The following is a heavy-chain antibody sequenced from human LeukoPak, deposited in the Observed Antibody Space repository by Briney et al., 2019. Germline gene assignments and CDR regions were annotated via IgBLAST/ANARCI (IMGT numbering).Heavy chain of an antibody. V-gene: IGHV3-23*01. Sequence: GGSLRLSCAASGFTLSSYVMGWVRQAPGKGLEWVSAISGSGGSTYYADSVKGRFTISRDNSKNTLYLQINSLRAEDTAVYYCAKTSDVYNHDYWGQGTPVTVSS. CDR3: AKTSDVYNHDY. J-gene: IGHJ4*02. CDR2: ISGSGGST. D-gene: IGHD5-24*01. CDR1: GFTLSSYV.